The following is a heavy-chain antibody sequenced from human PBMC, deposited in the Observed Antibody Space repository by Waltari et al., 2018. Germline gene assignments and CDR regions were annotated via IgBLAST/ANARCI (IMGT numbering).Heavy chain of an antibody. V-gene: IGHV1-24*01. CDR3: TRDRVGYCSGGTCYSRWFDP. J-gene: IGHJ5*02. CDR1: GYSLTESA. D-gene: IGHD2-15*01. CDR2: FEPEYGEA. Sequence: QVQLVQSGAEVKKPGASAKVSCRVSGYSLTESALHWVRQAPGKGLEWLGGFEPEYGEAVYAQEFQGRVTMTEDTSKDTAYMELSSLTYEDTAVYYCTRDRVGYCSGGTCYSRWFDPWGQGTLVTVSS.